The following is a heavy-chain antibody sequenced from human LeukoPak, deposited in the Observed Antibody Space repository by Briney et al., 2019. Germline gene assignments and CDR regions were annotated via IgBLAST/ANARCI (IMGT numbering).Heavy chain of an antibody. J-gene: IGHJ6*02. CDR1: GFSFSGSG. D-gene: IGHD1-26*01. CDR3: ARGGEVGSTGTYYGLDV. V-gene: IGHV3-30*03. CDR2: ISYDGTKT. Sequence: GRSLRLSCAASGFSFSGSGMHWVRQAPGKGLEWVALISYDGTKTFYPDSVKGRFTISRDNSRSTLYLEMSGLKTEDTAVYYCARGGEVGSTGTYYGLDVWGQGTTVTVSS.